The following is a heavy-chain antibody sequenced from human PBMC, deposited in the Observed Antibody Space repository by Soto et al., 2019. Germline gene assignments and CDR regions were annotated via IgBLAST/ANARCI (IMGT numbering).Heavy chain of an antibody. V-gene: IGHV3-30*18. J-gene: IGHJ3*02. D-gene: IGHD7-27*01. CDR3: AKDLGHGGRGAFDI. CDR1: GFTFSFYG. CDR2: ISYDGSNK. Sequence: QVQLVESGGGVVQPGRSLRLSCAASGFTFSFYGTHWVRQAPGKGLEWVAVISYDGSNKYYADSVKGRFTISRDNSKNTLYLQMNSLRAEDTAVYYCAKDLGHGGRGAFDIWGQGTMVTVSS.